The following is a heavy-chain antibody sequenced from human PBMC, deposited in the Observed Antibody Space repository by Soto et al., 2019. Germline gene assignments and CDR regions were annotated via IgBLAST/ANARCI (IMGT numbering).Heavy chain of an antibody. CDR3: ARLKGAFLITTYNWFDP. CDR2: IYYSGTT. J-gene: IGHJ5*02. Sequence: QVQLQESGPGLVKPSETLSLNCTVSGDSIDTSRYYWGWIRQPPGMGLEWIGSIYYSGTTYYNPSLKSPVTISADTSKNQFSLKLPSVTAADTAFYYCARLKGAFLITTYNWFDPWGQGTLVTVSS. V-gene: IGHV4-39*01. D-gene: IGHD3-22*01. CDR1: GDSIDTSRYY.